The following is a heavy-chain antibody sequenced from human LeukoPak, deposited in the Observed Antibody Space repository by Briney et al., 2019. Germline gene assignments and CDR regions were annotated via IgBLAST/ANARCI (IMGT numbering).Heavy chain of an antibody. CDR2: IYATGSA. CDR3: ARVSSSWFGGWFDP. CDR1: GDSISSGSYY. Sequence: PSQTLSLTCTVSGDSISSGSYYWSWIRQPAGKGLEWIGRIYATGSANYNPSLKIRVTISVDTSKNQFSLKLSSVTAADTAVYYCARVSSSWFGGWFDPWGQGTLVTVSS. J-gene: IGHJ5*02. V-gene: IGHV4-61*02. D-gene: IGHD6-13*01.